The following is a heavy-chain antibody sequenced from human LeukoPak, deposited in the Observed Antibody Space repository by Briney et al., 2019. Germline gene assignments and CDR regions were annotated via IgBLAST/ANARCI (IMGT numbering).Heavy chain of an antibody. J-gene: IGHJ4*02. CDR1: GFTFSSYA. Sequence: GGSLRLSCAASGFTFSSYAMSWVRQTPGRGLEWVSAISGSGSTTYYADSVKGHLTISRDNSKNTLYLQMDSLTAEDTAIYYCAKDRGTSGRHSRFDYWGQGTLVTVSS. CDR2: ISGSGSTT. D-gene: IGHD2-2*01. V-gene: IGHV3-23*01. CDR3: AKDRGTSGRHSRFDY.